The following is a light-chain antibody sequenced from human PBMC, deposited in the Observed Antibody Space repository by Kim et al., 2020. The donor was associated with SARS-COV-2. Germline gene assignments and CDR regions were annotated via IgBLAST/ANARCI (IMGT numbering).Light chain of an antibody. V-gene: IGKV1-13*02. J-gene: IGKJ4*01. Sequence: AIQLTQSPSSLSASVGDRVTITCRASQGISSALAWYQQKPGKGPKLLIYDASSLESGVPSRFSGSGSGTDFTLTISSLQPEDFATYYCQQFNSYPTFGGGTKLEI. CDR2: DAS. CDR1: QGISSA. CDR3: QQFNSYPT.